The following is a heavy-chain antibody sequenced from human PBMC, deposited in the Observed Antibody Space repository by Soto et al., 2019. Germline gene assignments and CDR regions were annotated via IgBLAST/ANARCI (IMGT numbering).Heavy chain of an antibody. Sequence: QSQTLSLTCAISGDSVSSNSAAWNWIRQSPSRGLEWLGRTYYRSKWYNDYAVSVKSRITINPDTSKNQFSLQLNSVTPEDTAVYYCARDPAFRLYHYSSGWSYFDYWGQGTLVTVSS. CDR3: ARDPAFRLYHYSSGWSYFDY. V-gene: IGHV6-1*01. CDR2: TYYRSKWYN. D-gene: IGHD6-19*01. J-gene: IGHJ4*02. CDR1: GDSVSSNSAA.